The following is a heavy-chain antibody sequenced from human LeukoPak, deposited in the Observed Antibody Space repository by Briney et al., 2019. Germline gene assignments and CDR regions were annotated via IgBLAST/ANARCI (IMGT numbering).Heavy chain of an antibody. CDR1: GGSFSGYY. D-gene: IGHD5-18*01. CDR3: ARGDSYGYLTANYFDY. J-gene: IGHJ4*02. CDR2: INHSGST. V-gene: IGHV4-34*01. Sequence: SETLSLTCAAYGGSFSGYYWSWIRQPPGKGLEWIGEINHSGSTNYNPSLKSRVTTSVDTSKNQFSLKLSSVTAADTAVYYCARGDSYGYLTANYFDYWGQGTLVTVSS.